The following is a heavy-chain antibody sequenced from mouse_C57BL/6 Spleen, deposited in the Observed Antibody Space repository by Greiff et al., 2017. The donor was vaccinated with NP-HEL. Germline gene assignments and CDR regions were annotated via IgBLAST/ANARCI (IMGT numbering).Heavy chain of an antibody. Sequence: EVKLQESGPGLVKPSQSLSLTCSVTGYSITSGYYWNWIRQFPGNKLEWMGYISYDGSNNYNPSLKNRISITRDTSKNQFFLKLNSVTTEDTATYYCARWDGYLYYAMDYWGQGTSVTVSS. CDR2: ISYDGSN. D-gene: IGHD2-3*01. V-gene: IGHV3-6*01. J-gene: IGHJ4*01. CDR1: GYSITSGYY. CDR3: ARWDGYLYYAMDY.